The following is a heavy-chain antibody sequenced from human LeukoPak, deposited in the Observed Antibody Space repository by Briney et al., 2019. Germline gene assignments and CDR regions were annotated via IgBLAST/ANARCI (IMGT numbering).Heavy chain of an antibody. CDR2: ISYDVGKK. CDR1: GFTFSSYG. CDR3: ARSPGILGTNYFDY. Sequence: GGSLRLSCAASGFTFSSYGMHWVRQAPGKGLEWMAVISYDVGKKYYADSVKGRFTISRDNSKNTLYLQMNSLRAEDTSVYYCARSPGILGTNYFDYWGQGTLVTVSS. V-gene: IGHV3-30*03. J-gene: IGHJ4*02. D-gene: IGHD1-26*01.